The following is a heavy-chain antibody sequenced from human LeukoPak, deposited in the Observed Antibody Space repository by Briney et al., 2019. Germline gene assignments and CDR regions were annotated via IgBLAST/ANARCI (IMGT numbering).Heavy chain of an antibody. V-gene: IGHV1-2*02. Sequence: ASVKVSCKASGYTFYGYYMHWVRQAPGQGLEWMGWINPNSGGTNYAQKFQGRVTMTRDTSISTAYMELSRLRSDDTAVYYCARDRGSSGWYWFDPWGQGTLVTVSS. CDR2: INPNSGGT. D-gene: IGHD6-19*01. J-gene: IGHJ5*02. CDR1: GYTFYGYY. CDR3: ARDRGSSGWYWFDP.